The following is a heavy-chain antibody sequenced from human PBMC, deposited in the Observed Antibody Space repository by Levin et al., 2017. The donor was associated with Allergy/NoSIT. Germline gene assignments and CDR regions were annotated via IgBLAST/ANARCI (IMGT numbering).Heavy chain of an antibody. Sequence: GGSLRLSCAASGFTFSSYGMHWVRQAPGKGLEWVAVIWYDGSNKYYADSVKGRFTISRDNSKNTLYLQMNSLRAEDTAVYYCARDGLEYGDYGAFDIWGQGTMVTVSS. V-gene: IGHV3-33*01. CDR3: ARDGLEYGDYGAFDI. CDR2: IWYDGSNK. J-gene: IGHJ3*02. CDR1: GFTFSSYG. D-gene: IGHD4-17*01.